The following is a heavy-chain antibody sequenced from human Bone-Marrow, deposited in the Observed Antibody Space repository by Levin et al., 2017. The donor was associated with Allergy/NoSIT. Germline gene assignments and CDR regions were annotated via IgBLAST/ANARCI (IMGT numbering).Heavy chain of an antibody. CDR2: ISDTGDS. CDR3: ASGAYDFWGYYYYYYLDV. Sequence: SETLSLTCTVSGGPISSHYWSWIRQSPGKGLEWIGFISDTGDSDYNPSLKSRVTIAIDTSKDHFSLKVTSVTAADTAVYYCASGAYDFWGYYYYYYLDVWGKGTTVTVSS. V-gene: IGHV4-59*11. CDR1: GGPISSHY. J-gene: IGHJ6*03. D-gene: IGHD3-3*01.